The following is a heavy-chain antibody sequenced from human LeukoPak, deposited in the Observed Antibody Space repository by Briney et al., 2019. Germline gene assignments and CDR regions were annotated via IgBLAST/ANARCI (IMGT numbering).Heavy chain of an antibody. CDR1: GYTFTSYG. V-gene: IGHV1-18*01. CDR2: ISAYNGNT. Sequence: ASVKVSCKASGYTFTSYGISWVRQAPGQGLEWMGWISAYNGNTNYALKLQGRVTMTTDTSTSTAYMELRSLRSDDTAVYYCARAGYCSSTSCYRYYYYYYYYMDVWGKGTTVTVSS. D-gene: IGHD2-2*01. J-gene: IGHJ6*03. CDR3: ARAGYCSSTSCYRYYYYYYYYMDV.